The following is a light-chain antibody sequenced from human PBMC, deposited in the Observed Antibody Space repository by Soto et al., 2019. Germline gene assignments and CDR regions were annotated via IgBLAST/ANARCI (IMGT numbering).Light chain of an antibody. Sequence: EIVMTQSPAPLSVSPGERATLSCRASQSVSSNLAWYQQKPGQAPRLLIYGASTRATGIPARFSGSGSGTEFTLTIRSLQSEDFAVYYCQQRSNWPYTFGQGTKVDIK. V-gene: IGKV3-15*01. J-gene: IGKJ2*01. CDR1: QSVSSN. CDR3: QQRSNWPYT. CDR2: GAS.